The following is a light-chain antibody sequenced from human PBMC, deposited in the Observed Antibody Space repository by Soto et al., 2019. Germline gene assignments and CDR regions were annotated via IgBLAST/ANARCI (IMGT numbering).Light chain of an antibody. CDR1: QNINNW. CDR3: QHYNPNSPTWT. V-gene: IGKV1-5*01. Sequence: DLQTTQSPSILAASVGDRVTITCRASQNINNWLAWYQQKPGKAPKLLIYDASGLHSGVPSRFSGSGSGTEFTLTISSVQPDDFATYYCQHYNPNSPTWTFGQGTKVEVK. J-gene: IGKJ1*01. CDR2: DAS.